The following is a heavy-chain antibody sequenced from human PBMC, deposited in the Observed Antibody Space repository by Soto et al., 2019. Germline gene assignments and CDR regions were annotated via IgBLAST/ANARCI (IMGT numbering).Heavy chain of an antibody. V-gene: IGHV3-30*18. D-gene: IGHD2-15*01. CDR3: AKERLSVVVAATGLDV. J-gene: IGHJ6*02. Sequence: GGSLRLSCAASGFTFSSYGMHWVRQAPGEGLEWVAVISYDGSNKYYADSVKGRFTISRDNSKNTLYLQMNSLRAEDTAVYYCAKERLSVVVAATGLDVWGQGTTVTVSS. CDR1: GFTFSSYG. CDR2: ISYDGSNK.